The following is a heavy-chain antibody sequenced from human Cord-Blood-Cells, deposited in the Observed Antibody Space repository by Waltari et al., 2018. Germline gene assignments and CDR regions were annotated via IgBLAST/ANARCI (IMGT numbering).Heavy chain of an antibody. D-gene: IGHD3-3*01. CDR2: IIPIFGTA. CDR1: GGTFSSYA. V-gene: IGHV1-69*01. CDR3: ARGEGYDFWSGGPYYFDY. Sequence: QVQLVQSGAEVKKPGSSVKVSCKASGGTFSSYAISWVRQAPGQGLEWMGGIIPIFGTANYAQKFQGRVTITADESTSTAYMELSSLRSEDTAVYYCARGEGYDFWSGGPYYFDYWGQGTLVTVSS. J-gene: IGHJ4*02.